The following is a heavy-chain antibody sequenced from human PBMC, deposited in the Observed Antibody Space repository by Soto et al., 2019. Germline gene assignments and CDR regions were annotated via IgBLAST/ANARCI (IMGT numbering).Heavy chain of an antibody. CDR1: ELSSSNHA. CDR3: ASGGLHGYTNGGLSYFHS. CDR2: ISGSDGGA. J-gene: IGHJ4*02. Sequence: EVHLLESWGGLVQPGGSLRLSCAASELSSSNHAMTWVRQAPGKGLEWVSGISGSDGGAYYADSVKGRFTISRDNSRSTLYLQMNSLRVEDTAVYYCASGGLHGYTNGGLSYFHSWGQGTLVTVSS. D-gene: IGHD5-18*01. V-gene: IGHV3-23*01.